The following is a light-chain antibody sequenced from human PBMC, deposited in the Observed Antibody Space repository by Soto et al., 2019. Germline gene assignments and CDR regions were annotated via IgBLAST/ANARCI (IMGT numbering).Light chain of an antibody. CDR1: QSVSSSY. J-gene: IGKJ5*01. V-gene: IGKV3-20*01. CDR2: GAS. CDR3: QQYGSSPLIS. Sequence: EIVLTQSPGTLSLSPGERATLSCRASQSVSSSYLAWYQQKPGQAPRLLIYGASSRATGIPDRFSCSGSGTDFTLTISRLEPEDCAVYYCQQYGSSPLISFGQGTRLEIK.